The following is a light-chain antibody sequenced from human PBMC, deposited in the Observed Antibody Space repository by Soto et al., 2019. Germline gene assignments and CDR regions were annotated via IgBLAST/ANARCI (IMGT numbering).Light chain of an antibody. V-gene: IGLV2-14*01. CDR1: SSAVGGYNY. Sequence: ALTQPASVSGSPGQSITISCTGTSSAVGGYNYVSWYQQHPGKAPKLMIYDVSNRPSGVSNRFSGSKSGNTASLTISGLQAEDEADYYCSSYTSSSTYVFGTGTKVTVL. CDR2: DVS. CDR3: SSYTSSSTYV. J-gene: IGLJ1*01.